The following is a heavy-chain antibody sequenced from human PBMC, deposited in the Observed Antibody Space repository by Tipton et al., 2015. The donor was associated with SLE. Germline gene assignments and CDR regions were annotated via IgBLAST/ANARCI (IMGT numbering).Heavy chain of an antibody. CDR1: GFTINYYA. J-gene: IGHJ4*02. CDR3: ARTYLQLTPAHHVFAY. CDR2: SSYDGSRT. Sequence: SLRLSCAASGFTINYYAVHWVRQTPGKGLEWVAFSSYDGSRTFYSDSVRGRFTVSRDKSKNTLLLQMDSLRAEDTAVYFCARTYLQLTPAHHVFAYWGQGTLVTVAS. D-gene: IGHD1-1*01. V-gene: IGHV3-30*04.